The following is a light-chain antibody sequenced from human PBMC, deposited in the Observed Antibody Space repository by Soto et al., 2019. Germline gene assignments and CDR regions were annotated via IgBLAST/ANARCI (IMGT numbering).Light chain of an antibody. Sequence: QSALIQPPSVSWSPGQAITISCTGTSSDVGGYNYVSWYQQHPGKAPKLMIYDVSNRPSGVSNRFSGSKSGNTASLTISGLEAEDEADYYCSSYTSSSSYVFGTGTKVTV. CDR2: DVS. V-gene: IGLV2-14*01. CDR1: SSDVGGYNY. J-gene: IGLJ1*01. CDR3: SSYTSSSSYV.